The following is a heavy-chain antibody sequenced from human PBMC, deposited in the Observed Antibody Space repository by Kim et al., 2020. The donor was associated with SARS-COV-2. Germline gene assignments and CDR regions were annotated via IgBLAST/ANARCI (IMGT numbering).Heavy chain of an antibody. Sequence: GGSLRLSCAASGFTFDKYWMHWVRQVPGKGLVWVARINSDGTRTTYADSVKGRFTVSRDNANNTLYLQMNSLRAEDSAIYYCARMYSSSWYSPYHWGQG. CDR1: GFTFDKYW. V-gene: IGHV3-74*03. CDR3: ARMYSSSWYSPYH. D-gene: IGHD6-13*01. CDR2: INSDGTRT. J-gene: IGHJ5*02.